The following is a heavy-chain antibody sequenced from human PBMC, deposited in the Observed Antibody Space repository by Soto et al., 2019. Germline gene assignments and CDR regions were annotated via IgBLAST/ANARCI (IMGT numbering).Heavy chain of an antibody. CDR2: ISSSSSYT. J-gene: IGHJ6*02. CDR1: GFTFSDYY. CDR3: TRRAFSSAAGPNYYYQYGMDV. V-gene: IGHV3-11*03. Sequence: PGGSLRLSCAASGFTFSDYYMSWIRQAPGKGLEWVSYISSSSSYTNYADSVKGRFTISRDNAKNSLYLQMNSLRAEDTAVYYCTRRAFSSAAGPNYYYQYGMDVWGQGTTVTVSS. D-gene: IGHD6-13*01.